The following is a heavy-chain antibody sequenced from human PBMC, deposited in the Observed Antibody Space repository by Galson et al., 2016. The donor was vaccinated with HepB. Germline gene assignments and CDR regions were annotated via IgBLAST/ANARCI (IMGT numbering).Heavy chain of an antibody. CDR1: GFTVNTYY. Sequence: SLRLSCAASGFTVNTYYMSWVRQAPGKGLEWVSIIFGGANSYYADSVKGRFTISRDDSKNTLSLQMNSLRAEDTAVYYCVRLLPGAYSSSWYPIGAFEIWGQGTMVTVSS. CDR2: IFGGANS. CDR3: VRLLPGAYSSSWYPIGAFEI. V-gene: IGHV3-53*01. J-gene: IGHJ3*02. D-gene: IGHD6-13*01.